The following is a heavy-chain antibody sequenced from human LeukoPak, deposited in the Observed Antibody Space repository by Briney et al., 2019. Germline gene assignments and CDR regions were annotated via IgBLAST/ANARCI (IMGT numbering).Heavy chain of an antibody. J-gene: IGHJ2*01. V-gene: IGHV3-21*01. D-gene: IGHD4-17*01. CDR1: GFTFSSYS. Sequence: GGSLRLSCAASGFTFSSYSMNWVRQAPGKGLEWVSSISSGSSYIYYADSVKGRFTISRDNAKNSLYLQMNSLRAEDTAVYYCATPANDYGDRNWYFDLWGRGTLVTVSS. CDR2: ISSGSSYI. CDR3: ATPANDYGDRNWYFDL.